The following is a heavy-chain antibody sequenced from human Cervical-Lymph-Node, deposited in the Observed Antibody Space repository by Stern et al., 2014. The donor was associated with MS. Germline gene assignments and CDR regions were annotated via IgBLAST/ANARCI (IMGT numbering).Heavy chain of an antibody. J-gene: IGHJ5*02. Sequence: QVTLRESGPTLVKPTQTLTLTCSFSGFSLSTSRVGVYWIRQPPGKALEWLALIYWDDEKHYSPSLKSRLTITKDSSKNQVVLTMTNMDPVDTATYFCGHRKPDSSWSERWFDPWGQGILVTVSP. CDR2: IYWDDEK. CDR1: GFSLSTSRVG. V-gene: IGHV2-5*02. CDR3: GHRKPDSSWSERWFDP. D-gene: IGHD6-13*01.